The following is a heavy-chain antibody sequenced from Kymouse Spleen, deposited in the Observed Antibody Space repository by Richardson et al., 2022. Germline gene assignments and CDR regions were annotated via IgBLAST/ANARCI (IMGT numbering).Heavy chain of an antibody. J-gene: IGHJ4*02. CDR1: GFTFDDYA. CDR3: AKDYDILTGSPHFDY. V-gene: IGHV3-9*01. D-gene: IGHD3-9*01. CDR2: ISWNSGSI. Sequence: EVQLVESGGGLVQPGRSLRLSCAASGFTFDDYAMHWVRQAPGKGLEWVSGISWNSGSIGYADSVKGRFTISRDNAKNSLYLQMNSLRAEDTALYYCAKDYDILTGSPHFDYWGQGTLVTVSS.